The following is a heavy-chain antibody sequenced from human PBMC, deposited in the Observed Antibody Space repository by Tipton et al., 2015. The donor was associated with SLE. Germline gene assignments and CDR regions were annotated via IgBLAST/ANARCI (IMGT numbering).Heavy chain of an antibody. CDR3: ARRRHAGDSSDACDI. Sequence: VQLVQSGAEVKKPGESLKISCKGSGYSFTSYWIGWVRQMPGKGLDWMGIIYPGDSDTRYSPSFQGQVTISADKSISTAYLQWSSLKASDTAMYYCARRRHAGDSSDACDIWGQGTMVTVSS. D-gene: IGHD2-21*02. CDR2: IYPGDSDT. V-gene: IGHV5-51*03. J-gene: IGHJ3*02. CDR1: GYSFTSYW.